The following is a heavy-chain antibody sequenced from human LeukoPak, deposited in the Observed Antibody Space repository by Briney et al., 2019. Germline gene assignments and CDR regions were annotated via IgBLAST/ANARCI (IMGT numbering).Heavy chain of an antibody. Sequence: ASVKVSCKASGYTFTGYYMHWVRQAPGQGLEWMGWINPNSGGTKYAQKFQGRVTMTRDTSISTAYMELSRLRSDDTAVYYCARGVYIAAAQYGYWGQGTLVTVSS. CDR2: INPNSGGT. CDR1: GYTFTGYY. D-gene: IGHD6-13*01. V-gene: IGHV1-2*02. CDR3: ARGVYIAAAQYGY. J-gene: IGHJ4*02.